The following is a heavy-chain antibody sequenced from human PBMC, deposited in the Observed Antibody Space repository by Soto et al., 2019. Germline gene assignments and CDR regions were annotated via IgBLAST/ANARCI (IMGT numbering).Heavy chain of an antibody. CDR1: GGSISSYY. CDR3: ARSLTGTTIWYYYYYMDV. D-gene: IGHD1-7*01. CDR2: IYYSGST. Sequence: PSETLSLTCTVSGGSISSYYWSWIRQPPGKGLEWIGYIYYSGSTNYNPSLKSRVTISVDTSKNQFSLKLSSVTAAGTAVYYCARSLTGTTIWYYYYYMDVWGKGTTVTVSS. J-gene: IGHJ6*03. V-gene: IGHV4-59*01.